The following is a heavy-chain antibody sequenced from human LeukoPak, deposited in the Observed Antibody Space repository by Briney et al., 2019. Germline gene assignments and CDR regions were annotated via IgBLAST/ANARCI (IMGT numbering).Heavy chain of an antibody. CDR3: AKDMYSSGSNGEGYLQH. J-gene: IGHJ1*01. V-gene: IGHV3-9*01. Sequence: GGSLRLSCEASGFTLEDYAMHWVRQAPGKGLEWVSGISWNSGSIGYADSVKGRFTISRDNAKNSLYLHINRLRTEDTALYYCAKDMYSSGSNGEGYLQHWGQGTLVTVSS. D-gene: IGHD3-22*01. CDR2: ISWNSGSI. CDR1: GFTLEDYA.